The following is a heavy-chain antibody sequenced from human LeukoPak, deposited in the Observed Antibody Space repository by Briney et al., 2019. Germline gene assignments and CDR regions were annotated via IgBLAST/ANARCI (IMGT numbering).Heavy chain of an antibody. D-gene: IGHD3-3*01. V-gene: IGHV4-39*01. CDR2: IYYSGST. CDR3: ARGWNYDFWSGSLSAFDI. CDR1: GGSISSSSYY. J-gene: IGHJ3*02. Sequence: SETLSLTCTVSGGSISSSSYYWGWIRQPPGKGLEWIGSIYYSGSTYYNPSLKSRVTISVDTSKNQFSLKLSSVTAADTAVYYCARGWNYDFWSGSLSAFDIWGQGTMVTVSS.